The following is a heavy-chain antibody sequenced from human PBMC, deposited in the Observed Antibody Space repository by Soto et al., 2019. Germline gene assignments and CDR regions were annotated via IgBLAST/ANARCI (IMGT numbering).Heavy chain of an antibody. CDR1: GGSISSYY. Sequence: QVQLQESGPGLVKPSETLSLTCIVSGGSISSYYWSWIWQPPGKGLEWIGYIYYSGSTKYNPSLKSRVTISIDTSKNQFSLKLSSVTAADTAVYHCARHVDIDQRGMDVWGQGTTVFVSS. CDR2: IYYSGST. V-gene: IGHV4-59*08. J-gene: IGHJ6*02. D-gene: IGHD5-12*01. CDR3: ARHVDIDQRGMDV.